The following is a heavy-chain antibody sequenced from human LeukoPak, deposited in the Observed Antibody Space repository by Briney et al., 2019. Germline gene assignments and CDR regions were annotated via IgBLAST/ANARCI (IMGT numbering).Heavy chain of an antibody. V-gene: IGHV3-11*01. CDR1: GFTFSSYG. D-gene: IGHD2-2*01. J-gene: IGHJ3*02. CDR2: ISSSGSTI. Sequence: GGSLRLSCAASGFTFSSYGMSWIRQAPGKGLEWVSYISSSGSTIYYADSVKGRFTISRDNAKNSLYLQLNSLRAEDTAVYYCARVIVPAATTAFDIWGQGTMVTVSS. CDR3: ARVIVPAATTAFDI.